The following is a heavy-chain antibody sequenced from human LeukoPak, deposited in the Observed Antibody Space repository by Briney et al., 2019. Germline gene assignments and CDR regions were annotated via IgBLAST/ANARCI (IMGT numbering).Heavy chain of an antibody. Sequence: ASVKVSCKASGYTFTSYGISWVRQAPGQGLEWMGWINPNSGGTNYAQKFQGRVTMTRDTSISTAYMELSRLRSDDTAVYYCATNVDTAMADLDYWGQGTLVTVSS. J-gene: IGHJ4*02. CDR1: GYTFTSYG. CDR2: INPNSGGT. CDR3: ATNVDTAMADLDY. V-gene: IGHV1-2*02. D-gene: IGHD5-18*01.